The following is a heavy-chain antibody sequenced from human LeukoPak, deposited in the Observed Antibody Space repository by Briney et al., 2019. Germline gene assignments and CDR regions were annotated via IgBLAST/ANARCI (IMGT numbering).Heavy chain of an antibody. Sequence: GGSLRLSCAASGFTFSSYAMHWVRQAPGKGLEWVAVTSYDGSNKYYADSVKGRFTISRDNSKNTLYLQMNSLRAEDTAVYYCARVHRWRGYFDYWGQGTLVTVSS. CDR2: TSYDGSNK. J-gene: IGHJ4*02. D-gene: IGHD4-23*01. CDR1: GFTFSSYA. CDR3: ARVHRWRGYFDY. V-gene: IGHV3-30-3*01.